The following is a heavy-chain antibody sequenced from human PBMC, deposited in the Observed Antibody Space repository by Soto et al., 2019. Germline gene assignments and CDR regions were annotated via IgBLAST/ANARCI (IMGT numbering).Heavy chain of an antibody. CDR2: IKQDGSEN. J-gene: IGHJ3*02. CDR1: GFTFSNDW. D-gene: IGHD2-21*01. Sequence: GGALRLSCAGSGFTFSNDWMTWVRQAPGKGLEWVANIKQDGSENFYVDSVKGRFTISRDNAKNSLYLQMNSLRAEDTAVYYCSRDCGPRRYDVFDICGQGTMVTGSS. CDR3: SRDCGPRRYDVFDI. V-gene: IGHV3-7*04.